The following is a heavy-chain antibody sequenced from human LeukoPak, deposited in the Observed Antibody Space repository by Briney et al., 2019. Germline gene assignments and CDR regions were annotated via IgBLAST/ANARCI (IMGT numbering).Heavy chain of an antibody. D-gene: IGHD6-25*01. CDR1: GFTFSNYA. V-gene: IGHV3-23*01. J-gene: IGHJ4*02. Sequence: HPGGSLRLSCAASGFTFSNYALSWVRQAPGKGLEWVSAISGSGGSTYYADSVKGRFTISRDNSKNTLYLQMNSLRAEDTAVYYCAKGSSDLDYWGQGTLVTVSS. CDR3: AKGSSDLDY. CDR2: ISGSGGST.